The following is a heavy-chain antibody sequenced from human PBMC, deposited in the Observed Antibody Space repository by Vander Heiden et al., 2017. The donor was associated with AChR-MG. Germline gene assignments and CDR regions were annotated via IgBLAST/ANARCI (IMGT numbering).Heavy chain of an antibody. CDR3: AKTFFYGSGTLDFPLFGLDV. CDR1: GFTHLDNFA. V-gene: IGHV3-23*01. Sequence: ELQLLESGGGLVQPGVSLRLSCPASGFTHLDNFAITWVRQAPGRGLEWVSLISSSGAATYYADSVKGRFTISRDNSKNTLSLHMNSLRADDTAVYYCAKTFFYGSGTLDFPLFGLDVWGQGTTVTVSS. J-gene: IGHJ6*02. D-gene: IGHD3-10*01. CDR2: ISSSGAAT.